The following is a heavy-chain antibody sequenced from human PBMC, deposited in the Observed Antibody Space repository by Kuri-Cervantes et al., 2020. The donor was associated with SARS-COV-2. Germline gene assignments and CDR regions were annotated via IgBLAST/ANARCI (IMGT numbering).Heavy chain of an antibody. Sequence: GESLKISCAASGFTFSSYWMSWVRQAPGKGLEYVSAISSNGGSTYYADSVKGRFTISRDNSKNTLYLQMSSLRAEDTAVYYCVKISSSWDFDYWGQGTLVTVSS. V-gene: IGHV3-64D*06. CDR3: VKISSSWDFDY. CDR2: ISSNGGST. D-gene: IGHD6-13*01. CDR1: GFTFSSYW. J-gene: IGHJ4*02.